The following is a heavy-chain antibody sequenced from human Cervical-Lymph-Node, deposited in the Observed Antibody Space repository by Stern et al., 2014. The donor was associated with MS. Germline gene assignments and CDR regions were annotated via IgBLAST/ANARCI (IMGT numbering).Heavy chain of an antibody. CDR1: GYSFTIYY. J-gene: IGHJ4*02. V-gene: IGHV5-51*01. Sequence: DQLVQSGAEVKKPGESLRISCELSGYSFTIYYIAWVRQMPGKGLEWMGVIYPYDSDTTYSPSFQGQVTISADKSITTAYLQWSSLRASDTAMYYCARHVQGFDYWGQGTLVTVSS. CDR3: ARHVQGFDY. CDR2: IYPYDSDT.